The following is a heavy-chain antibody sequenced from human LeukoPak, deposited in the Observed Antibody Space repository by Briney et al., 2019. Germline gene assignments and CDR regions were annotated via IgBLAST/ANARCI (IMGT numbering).Heavy chain of an antibody. V-gene: IGHV1-46*01. Sequence: ASVKVSCKASGYTFTSYYMHWVRQAPGQGLEWMGIINPSGGSTSYAQKFQGRVTMTRDTSTSTVYMELSSLRSEDTAVYYCARESGYSYGYELDYYYGMDVWAKGPRSPSP. J-gene: IGHJ6*02. CDR1: GYTFTSYY. CDR2: INPSGGST. D-gene: IGHD5-18*01. CDR3: ARESGYSYGYELDYYYGMDV.